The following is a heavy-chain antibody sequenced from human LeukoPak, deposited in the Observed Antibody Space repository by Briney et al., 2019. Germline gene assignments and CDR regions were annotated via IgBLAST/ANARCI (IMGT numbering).Heavy chain of an antibody. CDR3: ATRTHSGNYIGYFDY. J-gene: IGHJ4*02. Sequence: GGSLRLSCAASGFTVSTKYMSWVRQAPGKGLEWVSVIYSGGSTEYADSVKGRFTISRDNSKNTLYLQMNSLRAEDTAVYYCATRTHSGNYIGYFDYWGQGTLVTVSS. D-gene: IGHD1-26*01. CDR1: GFTVSTKY. CDR2: IYSGGST. V-gene: IGHV3-66*01.